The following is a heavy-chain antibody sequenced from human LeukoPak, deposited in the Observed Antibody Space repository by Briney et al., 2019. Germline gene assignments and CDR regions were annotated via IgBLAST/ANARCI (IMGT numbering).Heavy chain of an antibody. Sequence: GESLKISWKGSGYSFTSYWIGWVRQMPGKGLEWMGIIYPGDSDTRYSPSFQGQVTISADKSISTAYLQWSSLKASDTAMYYCARGPYYDSSGYPERWFDPWGQGTLVTVSS. CDR3: ARGPYYDSSGYPERWFDP. V-gene: IGHV5-51*01. D-gene: IGHD3-22*01. CDR1: GYSFTSYW. J-gene: IGHJ5*02. CDR2: IYPGDSDT.